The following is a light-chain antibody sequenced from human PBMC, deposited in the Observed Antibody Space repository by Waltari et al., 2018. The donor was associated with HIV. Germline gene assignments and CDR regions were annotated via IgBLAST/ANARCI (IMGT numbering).Light chain of an antibody. CDR2: RND. Sequence: QSVVTQPPSASGTPGQNISISCSGDISNLGGNFVYWYQQRPGTAPRLLTYRNDQRPSGVPDRFSGSKSATSASLAISGLRSEDEGDYHCSTWDNSLSHWVFGGGTKVTVL. J-gene: IGLJ3*02. CDR3: STWDNSLSHWV. V-gene: IGLV1-47*01. CDR1: ISNLGGNF.